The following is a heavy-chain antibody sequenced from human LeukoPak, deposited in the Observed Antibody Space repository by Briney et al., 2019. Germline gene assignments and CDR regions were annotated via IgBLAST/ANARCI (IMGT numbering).Heavy chain of an antibody. D-gene: IGHD2-2*02. CDR3: ARGLVGPILPHCSSTSCYTSGPFCAFDI. CDR2: IYYIGST. CDR1: GDSISSSPYY. J-gene: IGHJ3*02. Sequence: SETLSLTCTVSGDSISSSPYYWGWVRQPPGKGLEWIGSIYYIGSTHYNPSLKRRVTISVDTSKNQFSLKLSSVTAADTAVYYCARGLVGPILPHCSSTSCYTSGPFCAFDIWGQGTMVTVSS. V-gene: IGHV4-39*07.